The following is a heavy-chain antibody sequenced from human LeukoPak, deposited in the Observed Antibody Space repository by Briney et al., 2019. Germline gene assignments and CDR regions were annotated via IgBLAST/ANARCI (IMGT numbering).Heavy chain of an antibody. CDR1: GFTFSNYT. CDR2: ISSSNNYI. Sequence: GGSLRLSCAASGFTFSNYTMNWVRQAPGKGLEWVSSISSSNNYIYYADSVKGRFTISRDNAKNSLYLQMNSLRAEDTAVYYCARRSPNYYFDYWGQGTPVTVSS. CDR3: ARRSPNYYFDY. V-gene: IGHV3-21*01. J-gene: IGHJ4*02.